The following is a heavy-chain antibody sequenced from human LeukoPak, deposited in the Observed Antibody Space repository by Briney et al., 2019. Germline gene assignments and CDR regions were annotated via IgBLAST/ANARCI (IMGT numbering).Heavy chain of an antibody. J-gene: IGHJ4*02. V-gene: IGHV4-34*12. D-gene: IGHD2-8*01. CDR3: ARGILVTVYATYDY. CDR1: GGSISGYY. CDR2: IIHSGRT. Sequence: SETLSLTCTVSGGSISGYYWTWVRQPPGKGLEWIGEIIHSGRTNYNPSLKSRVTISVDTSKNQFSLKLSSVTAADTAVYYCARGILVTVYATYDYWGQGTLVTVSS.